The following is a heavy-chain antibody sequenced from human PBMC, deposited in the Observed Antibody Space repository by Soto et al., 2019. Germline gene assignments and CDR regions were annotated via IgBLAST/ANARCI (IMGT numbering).Heavy chain of an antibody. CDR1: GFTVSSNY. J-gene: IGHJ4*02. Sequence: EVQLVESGGGLIQPGGSLRLSCAASGFTVSSNYMSWVRQAPGKGLEWVSVIYTGGSTYYADSVKGRFTISRDNSKNTLYLQMNSLRAEDTAVYYCARVAFGDYINYWGQGTLVSVSS. CDR3: ARVAFGDYINY. V-gene: IGHV3-53*01. CDR2: IYTGGST. D-gene: IGHD3-10*01.